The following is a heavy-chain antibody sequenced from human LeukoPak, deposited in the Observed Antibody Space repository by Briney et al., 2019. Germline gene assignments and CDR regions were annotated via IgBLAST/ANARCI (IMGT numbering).Heavy chain of an antibody. D-gene: IGHD5-24*01. V-gene: IGHV3-74*01. CDR3: ASTSGRDGYNP. CDR2: INSDGSST. Sequence: GGSLRLSCAASGFTFSSYWMHWVRQAPGKGLVWVSRINSDGSSTSYADSVKGRFTISRDNAKNTLYLQMNSLRAEDTAVYYCASTSGRDGYNPWGQGTLVTVSS. J-gene: IGHJ4*02. CDR1: GFTFSSYW.